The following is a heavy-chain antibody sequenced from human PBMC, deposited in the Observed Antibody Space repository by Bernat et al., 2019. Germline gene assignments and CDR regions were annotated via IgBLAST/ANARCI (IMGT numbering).Heavy chain of an antibody. CDR3: AGRGVEWYFDL. CDR2: ISSSSSYI. D-gene: IGHD1-1*01. Sequence: EVQLVESGGGLVKPGGSLRLSCAASGFTFSSYSMNWVRQAPGKGLEWVSSISSSSSYIYYADSVKGRFTISRDNAKNSLYLQMNSLRAEDTAVYYCAGRGVEWYFDLWGRGTLVTVSS. CDR1: GFTFSSYS. J-gene: IGHJ2*01. V-gene: IGHV3-21*01.